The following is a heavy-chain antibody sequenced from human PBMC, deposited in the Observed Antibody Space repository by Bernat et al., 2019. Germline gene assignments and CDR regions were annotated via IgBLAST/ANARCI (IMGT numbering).Heavy chain of an antibody. CDR1: GGSISSSSYY. CDR2: IYYSGST. CDR3: ARHKIGYCSGGSCYPRYGMDV. J-gene: IGHJ6*02. D-gene: IGHD2-15*01. V-gene: IGHV4-39*01. Sequence: QLQLQESGPGLVKPSETLSLTCTVSGGSISSSSYYWGWIRQPPGKGLEWIGSIYYSGSTYYNPSLKSRVTISVDTSKNQFSLKLSSVTAADTAVYYCARHKIGYCSGGSCYPRYGMDVWGQGTTVTVSS.